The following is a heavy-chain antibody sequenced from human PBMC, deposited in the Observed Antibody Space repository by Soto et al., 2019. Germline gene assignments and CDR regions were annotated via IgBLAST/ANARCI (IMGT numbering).Heavy chain of an antibody. CDR3: ARSLGGRMDD. D-gene: IGHD3-16*01. V-gene: IGHV1-69*02. CDR1: GTIFSSYT. CDR2: IIPILGET. J-gene: IGHJ6*02. Sequence: QVQLVQSGAEVKKPGSSVRVSCKASGTIFSSYTISWVRQAPGQGLEWMGRIIPILGETNSAQKFQDRVTLTADKSTNTAYMELNSLRLEDTAVYYFARSLGGRMDDWGQGTTVTVSS.